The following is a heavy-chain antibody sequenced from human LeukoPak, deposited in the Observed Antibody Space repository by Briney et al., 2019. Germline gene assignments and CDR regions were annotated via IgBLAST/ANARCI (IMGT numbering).Heavy chain of an antibody. CDR2: IYYSGST. Sequence: SETLSLTCTVSGGSISSGGYYWGWIRQHPGKGLEWIGYIYYSGSTYYNPSLKSRVTISVDTSKNQFSLKLSSVTAADTAVYYCARGDYGDYGEVDYFDYWGQGTLVTVSS. CDR3: ARGDYGDYGEVDYFDY. CDR1: GGSISSGGYY. D-gene: IGHD4-17*01. J-gene: IGHJ4*02. V-gene: IGHV4-31*03.